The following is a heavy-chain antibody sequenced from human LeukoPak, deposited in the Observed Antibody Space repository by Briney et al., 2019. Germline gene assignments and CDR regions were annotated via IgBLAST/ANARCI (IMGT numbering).Heavy chain of an antibody. J-gene: IGHJ5*02. V-gene: IGHV4-4*07. CDR3: AARRGVPAASNWFDP. D-gene: IGHD2-2*01. CDR2: IYSTGRS. Sequence: SETLSLTCTVSGGSISNYFWSWVRQPAGKGLEWIGRIYSTGRSDYNPSLKSRVTISLDTSKNQFSLKLSSVTAADTAVYYCAARRGVPAASNWFDPWGQGTLVTVSS. CDR1: GGSISNYF.